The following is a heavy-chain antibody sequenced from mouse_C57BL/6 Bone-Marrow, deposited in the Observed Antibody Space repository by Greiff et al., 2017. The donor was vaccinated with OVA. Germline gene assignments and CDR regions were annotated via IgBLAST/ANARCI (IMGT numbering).Heavy chain of an antibody. V-gene: IGHV2-2*01. CDR2: LWSGGST. D-gene: IGHD1-1*01. J-gene: IGHJ2*01. Sequence: VKLVESGPGLVQPSQSLSITCTVSGFSLTSYGVHWVRQSPGKGLEWLGVLWSGGSTDYNAAFISRLSISKDNSKSQVFFKMNSLQADDTAIYYWARDSDYYGSRGYYFDYWGQGTTLTVSS. CDR1: GFSLTSYG. CDR3: ARDSDYYGSRGYYFDY.